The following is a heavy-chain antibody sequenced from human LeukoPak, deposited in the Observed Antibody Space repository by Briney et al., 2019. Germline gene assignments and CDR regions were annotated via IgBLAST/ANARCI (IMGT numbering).Heavy chain of an antibody. V-gene: IGHV3-30*18. D-gene: IGHD6-6*01. CDR2: ISYDGSNK. J-gene: IGHJ5*02. CDR3: AKEGIDSGSNWLDP. CDR1: GFTFSSYG. Sequence: GGSLRLSCAASGFTFSSYGMHWVRQAPGKGLEWVAVISYDGSNKYYADSVKGRFTISRDNSKNTLYLQMNSLRAEDTAVYYCAKEGIDSGSNWLDPWGQGTLVTVSS.